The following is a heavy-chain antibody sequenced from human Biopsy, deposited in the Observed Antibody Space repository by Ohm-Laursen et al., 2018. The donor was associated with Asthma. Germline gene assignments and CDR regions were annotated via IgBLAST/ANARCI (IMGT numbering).Heavy chain of an antibody. CDR1: RFTYE. CDR3: AKDKVGAANSYQYGMDV. CDR2: ISGNGDNT. J-gene: IGHJ6*02. Sequence: GSLRLSCAASRFTYEMHWVRQAPGKGLEWVSSISGNGDNTHYSDSVQGRFIISRDNSKNTLYLQMNSLRVEDTAIYFCAKDKVGAANSYQYGMDVWGQGTTVTVSS. V-gene: IGHV3-23*01. D-gene: IGHD1-26*01.